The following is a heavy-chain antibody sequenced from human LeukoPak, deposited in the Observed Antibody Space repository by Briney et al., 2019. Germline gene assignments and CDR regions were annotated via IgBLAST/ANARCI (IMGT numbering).Heavy chain of an antibody. D-gene: IGHD1-26*01. CDR1: GFTFSTYA. V-gene: IGHV3-30*04. CDR3: AKDSGNYAKYYFDY. CDR2: ISYDGRDE. Sequence: PGGSLRLSCAASGFTFSTYAMHSVRQAPGKGLEWVAVISYDGRDEKYADSVKGRFTISRDNSKNSLYLQMNSLRAEDTAVYYCAKDSGNYAKYYFDYWGQGTLVTVSS. J-gene: IGHJ4*02.